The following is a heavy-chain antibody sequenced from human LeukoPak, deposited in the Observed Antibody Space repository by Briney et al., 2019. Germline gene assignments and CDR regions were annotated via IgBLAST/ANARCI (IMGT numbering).Heavy chain of an antibody. J-gene: IGHJ5*02. CDR2: INPTGGST. CDR1: GYTFTSYY. CDR3: ARDNSVGDNAWWFDP. D-gene: IGHD1-26*01. Sequence: ASVKVSCKASGYTFTSYYMHWVRHAPGQGLEWMGLINPTGGSTGYAQKFQGRLTMNRDMSTSTDYMELSSLRSEDTAIYYCARDNSVGDNAWWFDPWGQGTLVTVSS. V-gene: IGHV1-46*01.